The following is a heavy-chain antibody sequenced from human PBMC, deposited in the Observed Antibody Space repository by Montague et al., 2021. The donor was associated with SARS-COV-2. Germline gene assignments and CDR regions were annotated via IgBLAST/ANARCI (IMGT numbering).Heavy chain of an antibody. CDR1: GGSMSGYN. CDR3: ARGINSAGSYYYHLDV. CDR2: MYNSENT. Sequence: SETLSLTCNVAGGSMSGYNWSWIRQPPGKGLQWIGSMYNSENTSYNPFLKSRVTISVDTSKKQFSLRLSSVTAADTAVYFCARGINSAGSYYYHLDVWGQGTTVTVSS. V-gene: IGHV4-59*01. D-gene: IGHD2-21*01. J-gene: IGHJ6*02.